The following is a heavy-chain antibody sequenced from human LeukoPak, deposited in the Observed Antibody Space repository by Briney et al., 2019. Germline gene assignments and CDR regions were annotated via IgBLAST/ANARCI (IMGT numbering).Heavy chain of an antibody. Sequence: GSLRLSCAASGFTFDDYGMSWVRQAPGKGLVWVSRINSDGRSTNYADSVKGRFTISRDNAKNTLYLQMNSLRAEDTAVYYCARGADSGYSSDNWGQGTLVSVSS. CDR2: INSDGRST. CDR1: GFTFDDYG. V-gene: IGHV3-74*01. J-gene: IGHJ4*02. CDR3: ARGADSGYSSDN. D-gene: IGHD3-9*01.